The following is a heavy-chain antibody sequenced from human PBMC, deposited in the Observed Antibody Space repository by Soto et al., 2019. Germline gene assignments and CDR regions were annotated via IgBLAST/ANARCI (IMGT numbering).Heavy chain of an antibody. CDR1: GGSISSGDYS. V-gene: IGHV4-30-2*01. Sequence: PSETLSLTCAVSGGSISSGDYSWNWIRQPPGKGLEWIGYIYYGGNTYYNPSLQSRVTMSVDRSRNQFSLKLNSVTAADTAVYFCARVRREYDNSGPVDYWGQGTLVTVSS. CDR2: IYYGGNT. D-gene: IGHD3-22*01. CDR3: ARVRREYDNSGPVDY. J-gene: IGHJ4*02.